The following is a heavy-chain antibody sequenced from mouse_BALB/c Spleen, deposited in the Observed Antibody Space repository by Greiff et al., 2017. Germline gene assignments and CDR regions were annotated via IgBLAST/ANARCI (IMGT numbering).Heavy chain of an antibody. D-gene: IGHD1-1*01. V-gene: IGHV1-82*01. Sequence: QVQLQQSGPELVKPGASVKISCKASGYAFSSSWMNWVKQRPGQGLEWIGRIYPGDGDTNYNGKFKGKATLTADKSSSTAYMQLSSLTSVDSAVYFCARRITTYAMDYWGQGTSVTVSS. CDR2: IYPGDGDT. CDR3: ARRITTYAMDY. J-gene: IGHJ4*01. CDR1: GYAFSSSW.